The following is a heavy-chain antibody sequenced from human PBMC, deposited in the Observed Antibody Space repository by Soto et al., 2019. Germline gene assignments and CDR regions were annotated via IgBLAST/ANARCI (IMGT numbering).Heavy chain of an antibody. Sequence: GXSLKLSCNGSGYGFTSYWIGCVRQMPGKGLEWMGIIYPGDSDTRYSPSFQGQVTISADKSISTAYLQWSSLKASDTAMYYCARASIAAPDYWGQGTLVTVSS. V-gene: IGHV5-51*01. D-gene: IGHD6-6*01. CDR2: IYPGDSDT. CDR3: ARASIAAPDY. CDR1: GYGFTSYW. J-gene: IGHJ4*02.